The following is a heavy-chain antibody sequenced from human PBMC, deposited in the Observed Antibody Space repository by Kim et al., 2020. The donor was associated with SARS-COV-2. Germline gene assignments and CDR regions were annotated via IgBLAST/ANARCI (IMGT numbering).Heavy chain of an antibody. V-gene: IGHV4-59*01. D-gene: IGHD4-17*01. Sequence: SNPSLVRRVTILGDTSRNQCSLKLSSVTAANTAVYYCARDAVGTTGAADEWGQGTLVTVSS. CDR3: ARDAVGTTGAADE. J-gene: IGHJ4*02.